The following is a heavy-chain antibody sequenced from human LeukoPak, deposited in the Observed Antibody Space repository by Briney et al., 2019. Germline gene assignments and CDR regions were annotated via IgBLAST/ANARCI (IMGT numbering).Heavy chain of an antibody. CDR1: GYSFTSYW. CDR2: IDPSDSYT. CDR3: AIATYYYGSGSYFDY. J-gene: IGHJ4*02. D-gene: IGHD3-10*01. Sequence: GESLKISCKGSGYSFTSYWISWVRQMPGKGLEWMGRIDPSDSYTNYSPSFQGHVTIPADKSISTAYLQWSSLKASDTAVYYCAIATYYYGSGSYFDYWGQGTLVTVSS. V-gene: IGHV5-10-1*01.